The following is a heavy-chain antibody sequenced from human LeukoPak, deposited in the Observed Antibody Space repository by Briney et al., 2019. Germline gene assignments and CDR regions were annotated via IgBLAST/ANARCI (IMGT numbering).Heavy chain of an antibody. J-gene: IGHJ4*02. Sequence: ASVKVSCKASGYTFTGYYTHWVRQAPGQGLEWMGWINPNSGGTNYAQKFQGRVTMTRDTSISTAYMELSRLRSDDTAVYYCARVNHDYVWGSYRPFDYWGQGTLVTVSS. CDR2: INPNSGGT. D-gene: IGHD3-16*02. CDR3: ARVNHDYVWGSYRPFDY. CDR1: GYTFTGYY. V-gene: IGHV1-2*02.